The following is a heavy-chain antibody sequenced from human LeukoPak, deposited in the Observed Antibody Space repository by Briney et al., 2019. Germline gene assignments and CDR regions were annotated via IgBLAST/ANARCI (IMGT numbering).Heavy chain of an antibody. Sequence: SGGSLRLSCAASGFTFSNYSMHWARQAPGKGLEWVSCSSSSSSHIYYADSVKGRSTISRDNAKKSLYLQMNSLSAEDKAVYYCAFPATGSGWYNPLDYWGQGTLVTVSS. V-gene: IGHV3-21*01. CDR1: GFTFSNYS. CDR2: SSSSSSHI. J-gene: IGHJ4*02. CDR3: AFPATGSGWYNPLDY. D-gene: IGHD6-19*01.